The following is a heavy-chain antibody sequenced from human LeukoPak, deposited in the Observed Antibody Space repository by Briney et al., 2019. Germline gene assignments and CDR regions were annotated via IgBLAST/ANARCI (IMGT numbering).Heavy chain of an antibody. CDR1: GFTFSSNY. D-gene: IGHD3-10*01. J-gene: IGHJ4*02. V-gene: IGHV3-53*01. CDR3: ARTIPYGSGRQHPGKYYFDY. CDR2: IYSGGNT. Sequence: GGSLTLSCAASGFTFSSNYMSWVRQAPGKGLEWVSVIYSGGNTYYADSVKGRFTISRDNSKNTVYFQLDSLRAEDTAVYYCARTIPYGSGRQHPGKYYFDYWGQGTLVTVSS.